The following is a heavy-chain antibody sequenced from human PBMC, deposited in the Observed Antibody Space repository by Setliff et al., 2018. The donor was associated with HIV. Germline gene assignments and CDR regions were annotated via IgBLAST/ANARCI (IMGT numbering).Heavy chain of an antibody. CDR2: IYYSGNT. CDR3: ARLGRPYSGQGWFDP. J-gene: IGHJ5*02. V-gene: IGHV4-39*01. CDR1: GDSIFTSTYY. D-gene: IGHD5-12*01. Sequence: SETLSLTCSVSGDSIFTSTYYWGWIRQPPGKRLEWIGSIYYSGNTYYNPSLKSRVTISVDTSKNQFFLNLSSVTATDSAVYYCARLGRPYSGQGWFDPWGQGTQVTVSS.